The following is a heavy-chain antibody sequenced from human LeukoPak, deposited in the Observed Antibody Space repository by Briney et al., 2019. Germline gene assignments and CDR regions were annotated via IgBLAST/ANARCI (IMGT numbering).Heavy chain of an antibody. CDR1: GYTFTSYD. J-gene: IGHJ4*02. D-gene: IGHD4-17*01. V-gene: IGHV1-8*01. Sequence: GASVKVSCKASGYTFTSYDINWVRQAPGQGLEWMGWMNPNSGDTGYPQKFQGRVTMTRDTSITTAYMELSSLRSEDTAVYYCATVTTVTNFDYWGQGTLVTVSS. CDR3: ATVTTVTNFDY. CDR2: MNPNSGDT.